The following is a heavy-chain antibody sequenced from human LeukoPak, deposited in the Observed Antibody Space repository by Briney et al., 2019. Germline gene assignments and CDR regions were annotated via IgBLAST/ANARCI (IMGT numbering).Heavy chain of an antibody. Sequence: GASVKVSCKASGYTFTSYGISWVRQAPGQGLEWMGWISAYNGNTNYAQKLQGRVTMTTDTSTSTAYMELRSLRSDDTAVYYCARQRIYGDYVAPPNYWGQGTLVTVSS. V-gene: IGHV1-18*01. CDR1: GYTFTSYG. CDR3: ARQRIYGDYVAPPNY. D-gene: IGHD4-17*01. CDR2: ISAYNGNT. J-gene: IGHJ4*02.